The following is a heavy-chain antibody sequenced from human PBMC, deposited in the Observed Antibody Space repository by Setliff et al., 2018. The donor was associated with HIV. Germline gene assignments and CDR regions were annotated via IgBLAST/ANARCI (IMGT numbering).Heavy chain of an antibody. Sequence: PSETLSLTCTVSGGSISSYYWSWIRQPAGKGLEWIGRIYASGRTNYNPSLKSRVTLSVDTSKNQFSLKLSSVTAADTAVYYCTIPASSLAPNWGRGTQVTVSS. J-gene: IGHJ4*02. CDR3: TIPASSLAPN. V-gene: IGHV4-4*07. CDR1: GGSISSYY. CDR2: IYASGRT.